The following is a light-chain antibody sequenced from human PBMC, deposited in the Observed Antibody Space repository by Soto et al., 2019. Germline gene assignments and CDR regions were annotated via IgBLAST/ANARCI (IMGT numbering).Light chain of an antibody. Sequence: DIVLTQSPGTLSLSPGERATLYCRASQSVSSNHLAWYQQNPGQAPRLLIYGGSSRATGIPVRFSGSGSETDFTLTITRLEPEDFAMYYCQQYSSSRTFGQGTKVDIK. CDR2: GGS. J-gene: IGKJ1*01. CDR1: QSVSSNH. V-gene: IGKV3-20*01. CDR3: QQYSSSRT.